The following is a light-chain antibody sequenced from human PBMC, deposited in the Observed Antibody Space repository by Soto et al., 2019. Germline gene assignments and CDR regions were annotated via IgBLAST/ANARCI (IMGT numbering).Light chain of an antibody. J-gene: IGKJ4*01. V-gene: IGKV1-39*01. CDR3: QQTYRTPLT. CDR2: AAS. Sequence: DIQMTQSPSSLSASVGDRVTINCRVSQSISRYLNWYQHIPGKAPRLLIYAASNLQSGVPLRFSGSGSGTDFTLTISGLQREDFATYSCQQTYRTPLTFGGGTKVEIK. CDR1: QSISRY.